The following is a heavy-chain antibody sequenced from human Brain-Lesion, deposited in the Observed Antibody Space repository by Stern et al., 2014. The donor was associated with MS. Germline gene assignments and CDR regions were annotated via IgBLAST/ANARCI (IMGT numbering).Heavy chain of an antibody. CDR3: ARRGDSSSSGFDY. V-gene: IGHV5-51*01. J-gene: IGHJ4*02. CDR1: GYRFTSNW. D-gene: IGHD6-6*01. Sequence: EVQLVESGAEVKKPGESLKISCKGSGYRFTSNWIGWVRQMPGKGLEVMGIIWPVDSDTRYSPSFQGQVTISADKSISTAYLQWSSLQASDTAMYYCARRGDSSSSGFDYWGQGTLVIVSS. CDR2: IWPVDSDT.